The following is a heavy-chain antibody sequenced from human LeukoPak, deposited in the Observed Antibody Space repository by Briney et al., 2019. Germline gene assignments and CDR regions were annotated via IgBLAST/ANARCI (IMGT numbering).Heavy chain of an antibody. Sequence: SETLSLTCTVSGGSISSSSYYWGWIRQPPGKGLEWIGSIYYSGSTYYIPSLKSRVTISVDTSKNQFSLKLSSVTAADTAVYYCARHLPDYYDSSGYSYFDYWGQGTLVTVSS. V-gene: IGHV4-39*01. CDR1: GGSISSSSYY. D-gene: IGHD3-22*01. CDR3: ARHLPDYYDSSGYSYFDY. CDR2: IYYSGST. J-gene: IGHJ4*02.